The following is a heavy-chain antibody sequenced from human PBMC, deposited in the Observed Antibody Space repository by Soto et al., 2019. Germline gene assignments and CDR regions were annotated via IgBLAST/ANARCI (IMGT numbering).Heavy chain of an antibody. J-gene: IGHJ3*02. CDR2: IVVGSGNT. CDR1: GFTFTSSA. D-gene: IGHD6-13*01. Sequence: QMQLVQSGPEVKQPGTSVKVSCKASGFTFTSSAVQWVRQARGQRLEWIGWIVVGSGNTNYAQKFQERVTITRDMSTSTAYMERSSLRSEDTAVYYGAAPIAAAGTGDAFDIWGQGTMVTVSS. V-gene: IGHV1-58*01. CDR3: AAPIAAAGTGDAFDI.